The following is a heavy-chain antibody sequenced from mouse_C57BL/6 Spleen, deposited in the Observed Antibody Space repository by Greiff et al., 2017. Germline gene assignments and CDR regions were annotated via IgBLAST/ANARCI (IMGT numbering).Heavy chain of an antibody. V-gene: IGHV1-72*01. CDR2: IDPNSGGT. CDR1: GYTFTSYW. Sequence: VQLQQPGAELVKPGASVTLSCTASGYTFTSYWMPWVKQRPGRGLAWIGRIDPNSGGTKYNAKFKSKATLTVDKPSSTAYMQLSSLTSEDAAVYDCARVRNDELAYWGQGTLVTVSA. J-gene: IGHJ3*01. CDR3: ARVRNDELAY.